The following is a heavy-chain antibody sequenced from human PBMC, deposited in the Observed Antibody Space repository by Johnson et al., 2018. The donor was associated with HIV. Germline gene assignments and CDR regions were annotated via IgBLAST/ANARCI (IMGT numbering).Heavy chain of an antibody. V-gene: IGHV3-66*02. D-gene: IGHD6-6*01. Sequence: VQLVESGGGLVQPGGSLRLSCAASGFTVSSNYMSWVRQAPGKGLEWVSVIYSGGSIGYADSVKGRFTISRDNAKNSLYLQMNSLRAEDTALYYCALMRHTISTAARHAFDIWGQGTMVTVSS. CDR1: GFTVSSNY. CDR3: ALMRHTISTAARHAFDI. J-gene: IGHJ3*02. CDR2: IYSGGSI.